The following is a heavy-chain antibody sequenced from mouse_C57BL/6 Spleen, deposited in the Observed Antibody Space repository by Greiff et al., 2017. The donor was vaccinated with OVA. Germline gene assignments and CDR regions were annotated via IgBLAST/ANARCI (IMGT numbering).Heavy chain of an antibody. D-gene: IGHD2-4*01. J-gene: IGHJ3*01. V-gene: IGHV1-80*01. CDR1: GYAFSSYW. CDR2: IYPGDGDT. CDR3: ARGNDYDDVSFAY. Sequence: QVQLQQSGAELVKPGASVKISCKASGYAFSSYWMNWVKQRPGKGLEWIGQIYPGDGDTNYNGKFKGKATLTADKSSSTAYMQLSSLTSEDSAVYFCARGNDYDDVSFAYWGQGTLVTVSA.